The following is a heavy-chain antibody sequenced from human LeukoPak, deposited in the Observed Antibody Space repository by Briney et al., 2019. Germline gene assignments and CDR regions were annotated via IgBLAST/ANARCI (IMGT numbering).Heavy chain of an antibody. J-gene: IGHJ2*01. D-gene: IGHD3-10*01. Sequence: PSETLSLTCTVSGGSISSGSYYWSWIRQPAGKGLEWIGRIYTSGSTNYNPSLKSRVTISVDTSKNQFSLKLSSVTAADTAVYCCARAGGVRGVMPPYWYFDLWGRGTLVTVSS. CDR3: ARAGGVRGVMPPYWYFDL. CDR1: GGSISSGSYY. CDR2: IYTSGST. V-gene: IGHV4-61*02.